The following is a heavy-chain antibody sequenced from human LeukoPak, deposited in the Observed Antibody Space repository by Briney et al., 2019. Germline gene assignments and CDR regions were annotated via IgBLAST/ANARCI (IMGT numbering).Heavy chain of an antibody. J-gene: IGHJ4*02. D-gene: IGHD6-13*01. CDR3: AKAPLQQLVFDY. CDR1: GFTFSSYG. Sequence: PGGSLRLSCAASGFTFSSYGMHWVRQAPGKGLEWVAVISYDGSNKYYADSVKGRFTISSDNSKNTLYLQMNSLRAEDTAVYYCAKAPLQQLVFDYWGQGTLVTVSS. V-gene: IGHV3-30*18. CDR2: ISYDGSNK.